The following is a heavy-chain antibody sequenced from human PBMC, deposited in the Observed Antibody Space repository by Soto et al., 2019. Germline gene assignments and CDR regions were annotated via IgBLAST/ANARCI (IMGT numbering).Heavy chain of an antibody. J-gene: IGHJ4*02. CDR1: GGTFSSYA. CDR3: AKLHSKYQPLLYGYYFDY. V-gene: IGHV3-23*01. Sequence: SCKASGGTFSSYAMSWVRQAPGKGLEWVSAISGSGGSTYYADSVKGRFTISRDNSKNTLYLQMNSLRAEDTAVYYCAKLHSKYQPLLYGYYFDYWGQGTLVTVS. CDR2: ISGSGGST. D-gene: IGHD2-2*01.